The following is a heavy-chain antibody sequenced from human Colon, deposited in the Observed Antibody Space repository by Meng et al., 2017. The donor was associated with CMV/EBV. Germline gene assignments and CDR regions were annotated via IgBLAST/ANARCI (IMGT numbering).Heavy chain of an antibody. D-gene: IGHD3-22*01. CDR3: AKAYYYDSSGYNWVYYYYGMDV. J-gene: IGHJ6*02. Sequence: GESLKISCAASGFTFSSYGMHWVRQAPGKGLEWVAVIWYDGSNKYYADSVRGRFTISRDNSKNTLYLQMNSLRAEDTAVYYCAKAYYYDSSGYNWVYYYYGMDVWGQGTTVTVS. V-gene: IGHV3-33*06. CDR1: GFTFSSYG. CDR2: IWYDGSNK.